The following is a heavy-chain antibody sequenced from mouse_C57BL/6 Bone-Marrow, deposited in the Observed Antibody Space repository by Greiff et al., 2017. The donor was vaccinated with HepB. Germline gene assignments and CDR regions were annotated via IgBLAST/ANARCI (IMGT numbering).Heavy chain of an antibody. CDR1: GFTFSDYY. CDR2: ISNGGGST. Sequence: EVKLMESGGGLVQPGGSLKLSCAASGFTFSDYYMYWVRQTPEKRLEWVAYISNGGGSTYYPDTVKGRFTISRDNAKNTLYLQMSRLKSEYTAMYYCARRGYNGSSYNAMDYWGQGTSVTVSS. CDR3: ARRGYNGSSYNAMDY. V-gene: IGHV5-12*01. D-gene: IGHD1-1*01. J-gene: IGHJ4*01.